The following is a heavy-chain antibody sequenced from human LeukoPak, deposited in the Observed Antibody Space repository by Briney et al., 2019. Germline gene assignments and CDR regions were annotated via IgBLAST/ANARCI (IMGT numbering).Heavy chain of an antibody. J-gene: IGHJ4*02. V-gene: IGHV5-51*01. CDR2: ISPGDSDT. CDR3: ASPVPWGSGSYTLNY. D-gene: IGHD3-10*01. Sequence: GESLKISCKGSGYSFTSYWIGWVRQIPGKGLEWMGIISPGDSDTRYSPSFQGQVTISADKSISTAYLQWSSLKASDTAMYYCASPVPWGSGSYTLNYWGQGTLVTVSS. CDR1: GYSFTSYW.